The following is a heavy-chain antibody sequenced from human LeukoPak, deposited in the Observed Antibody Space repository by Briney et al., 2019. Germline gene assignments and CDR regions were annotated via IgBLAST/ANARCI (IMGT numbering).Heavy chain of an antibody. Sequence: SETLSLTCAVYGGSFSGYYWSWIRQPPGKGLEWIGEINHSGSTNYNPSLKSRVTISVDTSKNQFSLKLSSVTAADTAVYYCASLSGHFGYWGQGTLVTVSS. CDR1: GGSFSGYY. J-gene: IGHJ4*02. CDR3: ASLSGHFGY. CDR2: INHSGST. V-gene: IGHV4-34*01. D-gene: IGHD3-22*01.